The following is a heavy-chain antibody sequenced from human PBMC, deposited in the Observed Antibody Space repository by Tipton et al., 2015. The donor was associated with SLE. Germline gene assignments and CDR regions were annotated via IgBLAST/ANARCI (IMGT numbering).Heavy chain of an antibody. CDR2: IYYSGST. Sequence: GSLRLSCAASGFTFSSYAMHWVRQAPGKGLEWIGSIYYSGSTYYNPSLKSRVTISVDTSKNQFSLKLSSVTAADTAVYYCARRTGGVTLGYWGQGTLVTVSS. J-gene: IGHJ4*02. CDR1: GFTFSSYA. V-gene: IGHV4-39*07. D-gene: IGHD2-21*02. CDR3: ARRTGGVTLGY.